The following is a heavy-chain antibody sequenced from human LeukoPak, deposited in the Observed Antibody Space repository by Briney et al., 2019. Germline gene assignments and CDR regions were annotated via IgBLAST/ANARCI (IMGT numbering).Heavy chain of an antibody. Sequence: GGSLRLSCAASGFTFSSYGMHWVRQAPGKGLEWVAVIWYDGSNKYYADSVKGRFTISRDNSKNTLYLQMNSLRAEDTAAYYRYYDSSGYLNWFDPWGQGTLVTVSS. D-gene: IGHD3-22*01. CDR1: GFTFSSYG. CDR3: YYDSSGYLNWFDP. V-gene: IGHV3-33*01. J-gene: IGHJ5*02. CDR2: IWYDGSNK.